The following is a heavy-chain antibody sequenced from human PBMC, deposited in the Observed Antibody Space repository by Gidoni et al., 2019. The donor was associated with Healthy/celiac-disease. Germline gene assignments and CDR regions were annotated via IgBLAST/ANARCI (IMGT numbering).Heavy chain of an antibody. Sequence: QVQLQQWGAGLLKPSETLSLTCAVYGGSFSGYYWSWIRQPPGKGLEWIGEINHSGSTNYNPSLKSRVTISVDTSKNQFSLKLSSVTAADTAVYYCARCPRERAARRWFDPWGQGTLVTVSS. J-gene: IGHJ5*02. D-gene: IGHD6-6*01. CDR2: INHSGST. V-gene: IGHV4-34*01. CDR3: ARCPRERAARRWFDP. CDR1: GGSFSGYY.